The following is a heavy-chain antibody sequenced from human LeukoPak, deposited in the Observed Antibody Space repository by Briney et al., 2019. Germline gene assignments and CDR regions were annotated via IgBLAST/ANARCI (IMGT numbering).Heavy chain of an antibody. Sequence: SGGSLRLSCAASGFTLSNFWMNWVRQAPGEGLEWVANIKKDGSADSVKGRFTISRDNAHNLLYLQMNSLRVGDTAVYFCARASSFDYWGQGTLATV. D-gene: IGHD6-19*01. CDR2: IKKDGS. CDR1: GFTLSNFW. J-gene: IGHJ4*02. V-gene: IGHV3-7*03. CDR3: ARASSFDY.